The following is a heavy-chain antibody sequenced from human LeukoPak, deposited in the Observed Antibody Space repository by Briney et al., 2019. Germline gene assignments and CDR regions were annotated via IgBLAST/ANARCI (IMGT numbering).Heavy chain of an antibody. CDR1: GYTFTNYA. V-gene: IGHV1-3*01. CDR2: INAGNGNT. Sequence: GASVKVSCKASGYTFTNYAIHWVRQAPGQRLEWMGWINAGNGNTKYSQKFQDRVTITRDTSATTIYMELSSLKSEDTAVYYCARGTLWFGELSSLGYWGQGTLVTVSS. D-gene: IGHD3-10*01. J-gene: IGHJ4*02. CDR3: ARGTLWFGELSSLGY.